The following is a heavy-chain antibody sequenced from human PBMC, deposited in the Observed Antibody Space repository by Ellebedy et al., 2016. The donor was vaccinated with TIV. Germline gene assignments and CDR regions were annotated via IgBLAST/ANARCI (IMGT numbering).Heavy chain of an antibody. J-gene: IGHJ3*02. Sequence: GGSLRLXCAVSRIAFTLNGMHWVRQAPGRGLEWVAVISFDGGNHYYADSVQGRFTISRDNSKNTLFLQMTSLRPEDTAVYFCAKDRSKEVQWLDDPFDMWGRGTMVTVSS. CDR3: AKDRSKEVQWLDDPFDM. CDR2: ISFDGGNH. CDR1: RIAFTLNG. D-gene: IGHD6-19*01. V-gene: IGHV3-30*18.